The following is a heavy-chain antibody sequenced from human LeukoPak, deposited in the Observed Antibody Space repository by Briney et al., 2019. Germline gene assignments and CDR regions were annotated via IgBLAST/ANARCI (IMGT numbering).Heavy chain of an antibody. CDR2: ISSSSSYI. D-gene: IGHD1-26*01. CDR3: ARADVGAKGIVDY. CDR1: GFTFRTYW. J-gene: IGHJ4*02. V-gene: IGHV3-21*01. Sequence: GGSLRLSCAASGFTFRTYWMSWVRQAPGKGLEWVSSISSSSSYIYYADSVKGRFTISRDNAKNSLYLQMNSLRAEDTAVYYCARADVGAKGIVDYWGQGTLVTVSS.